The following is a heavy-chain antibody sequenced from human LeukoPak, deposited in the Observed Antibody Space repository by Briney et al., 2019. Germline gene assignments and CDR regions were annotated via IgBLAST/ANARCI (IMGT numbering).Heavy chain of an antibody. D-gene: IGHD1-26*01. CDR3: ARDSGSSPGDY. J-gene: IGHJ4*02. Sequence: ASVKVSCKASGYTFTNYGISWVRQAPGQGLEWMGWISGYNGNTNYAQKIQGRVTMTTDTSTSTTYMDLRSLRPDDTAVYYCARDSGSSPGDYWGQGTLVTVSS. CDR1: GYTFTNYG. V-gene: IGHV1-18*01. CDR2: ISGYNGNT.